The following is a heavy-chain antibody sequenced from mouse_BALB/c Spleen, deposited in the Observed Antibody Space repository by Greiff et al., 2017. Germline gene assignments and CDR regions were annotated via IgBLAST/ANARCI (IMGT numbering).Heavy chain of an antibody. D-gene: IGHD1-2*01. CDR3: ARYGGFAY. CDR2: ISYSGST. Sequence: VQLKESGPGLVKPSQSLSLTCTVTGYSITSYYAWNWIRQFPGNKLEWMGYISYSGSTSYNPSLKSRISITRDTSKNQFFLQLNSVTTEDTATYYCARYGGFAYWGQGTLVTVSA. V-gene: IGHV3-2*02. J-gene: IGHJ3*01. CDR1: GYSITSYYA.